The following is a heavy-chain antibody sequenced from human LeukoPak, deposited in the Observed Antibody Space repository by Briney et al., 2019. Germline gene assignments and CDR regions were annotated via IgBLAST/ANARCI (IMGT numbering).Heavy chain of an antibody. J-gene: IGHJ4*02. V-gene: IGHV1-46*01. CDR1: GYTFTSYY. Sequence: ASVKVSCKASGYTFTSYYMHWVRQAPGQGLEWMGIINPSGGSTSYAQKFQGRVTMTRDTSTSTVYMELSSLRSEDTAVYYCARDLNYYDSSPSGAKAYWGQGTLVTVSS. CDR2: INPSGGST. CDR3: ARDLNYYDSSPSGAKAY. D-gene: IGHD3-22*01.